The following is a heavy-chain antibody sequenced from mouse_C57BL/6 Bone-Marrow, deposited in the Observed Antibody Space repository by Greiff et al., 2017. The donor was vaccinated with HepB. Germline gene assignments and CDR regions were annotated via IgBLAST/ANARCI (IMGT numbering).Heavy chain of an antibody. J-gene: IGHJ4*01. V-gene: IGHV14-4*01. CDR3: TTGNFLYYYAMDY. CDR1: GFNIKDDY. D-gene: IGHD1-1*01. CDR2: IDPENGDT. Sequence: EVQLQQSGAELVRPGASVKLSCTASGFNIKDDYMHWVKQRPEQGLEWIGWIDPENGDTELASKFQGKATITADTSSNTAYLQLSSLTSEDTAVYYCTTGNFLYYYAMDYWGQGTSVTVSS.